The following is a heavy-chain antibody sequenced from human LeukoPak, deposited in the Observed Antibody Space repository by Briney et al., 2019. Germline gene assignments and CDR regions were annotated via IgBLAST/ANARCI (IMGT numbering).Heavy chain of an antibody. Sequence: SVKVSCKASGGTFNYYTINWVRQAPGQGLEWMGRIVPMFGIPDYAQKFQGRVTLTADRSTSTAYMELSSLRSEDTAMYYCAIMGGSTTRAVDYWAQGTLVTVSS. V-gene: IGHV1-69*02. J-gene: IGHJ4*02. CDR1: GGTFNYYT. CDR3: AIMGGSTTRAVDY. CDR2: IVPMFGIP. D-gene: IGHD2-8*01.